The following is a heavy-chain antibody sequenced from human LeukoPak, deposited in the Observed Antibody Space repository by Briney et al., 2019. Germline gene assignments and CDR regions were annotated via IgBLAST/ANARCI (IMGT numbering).Heavy chain of an antibody. Sequence: SVKLSCTASGGTFSGYAISWVRHATGQGLEWVRTIIPIFGTANYAQKSQGRVTITTAESTSAAYMELSSLRSEDTAVYYCARDPGRGYSYGYYYYYMAVWGKGTTVTVSS. CDR2: IIPIFGTA. CDR1: GGTFSGYA. J-gene: IGHJ6*03. V-gene: IGHV1-69*05. CDR3: ARDPGRGYSYGYYYYYMAV. D-gene: IGHD5-18*01.